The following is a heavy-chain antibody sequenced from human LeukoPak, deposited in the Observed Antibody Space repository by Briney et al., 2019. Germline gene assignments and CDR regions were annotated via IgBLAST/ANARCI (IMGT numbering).Heavy chain of an antibody. CDR3: ARDRDGDYVYYYYGMDV. V-gene: IGHV1-69*04. Sequence: SVKVSCKASGGTFSSYTISWVRQAPGQGLEWMGRIIPILGIANYAQKFQGRVTITAGKSTSTAYMELSSLRSEDTAVYYCARDRDGDYVYYYYGMDVWGQGTTVTVSS. J-gene: IGHJ6*02. CDR1: GGTFSSYT. D-gene: IGHD4-17*01. CDR2: IIPILGIA.